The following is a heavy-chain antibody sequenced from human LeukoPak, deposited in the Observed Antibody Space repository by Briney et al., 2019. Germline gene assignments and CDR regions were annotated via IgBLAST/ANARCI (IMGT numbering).Heavy chain of an antibody. Sequence: ASVKVSCKASGYTFTGYYLHWVRQAPGQGLEWMGWINPKSGGTNYAQKFQGGVTMTRDTSISTAYMELSRLRSDDTAVYYCARGGSGWYDGFDYWGQGTLVTVSS. V-gene: IGHV1-2*02. CDR3: ARGGSGWYDGFDY. D-gene: IGHD6-19*01. CDR2: INPKSGGT. CDR1: GYTFTGYY. J-gene: IGHJ4*02.